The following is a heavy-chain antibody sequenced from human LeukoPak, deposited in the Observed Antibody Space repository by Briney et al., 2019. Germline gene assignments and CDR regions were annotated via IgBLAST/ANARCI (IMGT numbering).Heavy chain of an antibody. CDR2: IYSGGST. J-gene: IGHJ4*02. V-gene: IGHV3-66*02. Sequence: PGGSLRLSCAASGFTVSSNYMSWVRQAPGKWLEWVSVIYSGGSTYYADSVKGRFTISRDNSKNTLYLQMNSLRAEDTAVYYCARVGYYDFWSGYPPGYFDYWGQGTLVTVSS. CDR1: GFTVSSNY. CDR3: ARVGYYDFWSGYPPGYFDY. D-gene: IGHD3-3*01.